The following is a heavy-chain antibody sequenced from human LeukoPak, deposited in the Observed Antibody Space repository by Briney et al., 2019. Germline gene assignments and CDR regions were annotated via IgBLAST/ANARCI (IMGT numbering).Heavy chain of an antibody. J-gene: IGHJ6*03. Sequence: SETLSLTCTVSGGSISSYNWSWSRQPPGQGQGGIVNIYYSGSTNYNPSLKSRVTISVATSKNQFSLQLSSVSAADTAVYYCARERRAVVAPPYYMDVWGNGATVTVSS. CDR2: IYYSGST. CDR1: GGSISSYN. D-gene: IGHD2-15*01. CDR3: ARERRAVVAPPYYMDV. V-gene: IGHV4-59*01.